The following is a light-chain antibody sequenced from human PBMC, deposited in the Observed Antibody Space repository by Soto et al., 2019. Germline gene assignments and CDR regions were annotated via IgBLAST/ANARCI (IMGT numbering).Light chain of an antibody. CDR2: GAS. V-gene: IGKV3-15*01. CDR1: QRVSSN. Sequence: EIMMTQSPATLSVSPGERATLSCRASQRVSSNLAWYQQKPGQAPRLLIYGASTRATGIPARFSGSGSGTEFTLTISSLPSEDFAVYYCQQYNNWPLTFGGGTKVEIK. J-gene: IGKJ4*01. CDR3: QQYNNWPLT.